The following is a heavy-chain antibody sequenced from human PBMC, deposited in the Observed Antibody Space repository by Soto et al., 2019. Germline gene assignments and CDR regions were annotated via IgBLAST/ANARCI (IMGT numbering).Heavy chain of an antibody. CDR1: GGSFSGYY. V-gene: IGHV4-34*01. D-gene: IGHD6-13*01. Sequence: ETLSLTCAVYGGSFSGYYWSWIRQPPGKGLERIGEINHSGSTNYNPSLKSRVTISVDTSKNQFSLKLSSVTAADTAVYYCARERYSSSWYPGKDFDYWGQGTLVTVSS. CDR2: INHSGST. J-gene: IGHJ4*02. CDR3: ARERYSSSWYPGKDFDY.